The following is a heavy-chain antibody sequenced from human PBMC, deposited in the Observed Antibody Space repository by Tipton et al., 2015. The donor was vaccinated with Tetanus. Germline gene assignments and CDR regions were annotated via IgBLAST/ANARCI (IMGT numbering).Heavy chain of an antibody. Sequence: SLRLSCAASGFTFSSHWMNWVRQAPGKGLEWLSSISSTSSYIYYSDSVKGRFTVSRDNAKNSLSLQMESLGDEDTAMYYCARDSRGLRRFDYWGQGTLVTVSS. CDR2: ISSTSSYI. CDR3: ARDSRGLRRFDY. CDR1: GFTFSSHW. D-gene: IGHD3-10*01. V-gene: IGHV3-21*01. J-gene: IGHJ4*02.